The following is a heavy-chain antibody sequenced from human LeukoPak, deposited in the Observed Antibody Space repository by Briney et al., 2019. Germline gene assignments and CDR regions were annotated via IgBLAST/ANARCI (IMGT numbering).Heavy chain of an antibody. Sequence: GGSLRLSCAASGFTFSNYALNWVRQAPGKGLEWVSSISTGGGTAYYADSVKGRFIISRDNSKNTLYLQMNSLRAEDTAVYYCAKDSTTLYYMDVWGKGTTVTVSS. V-gene: IGHV3-23*01. D-gene: IGHD1-14*01. CDR3: AKDSTTLYYMDV. J-gene: IGHJ6*03. CDR1: GFTFSNYA. CDR2: ISTGGGTA.